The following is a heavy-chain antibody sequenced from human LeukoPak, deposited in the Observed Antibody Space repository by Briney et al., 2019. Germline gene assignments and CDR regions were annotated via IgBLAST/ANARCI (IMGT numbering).Heavy chain of an antibody. Sequence: SETLSLTCAVYGRSFSGYYWSWIRQPPGKGLEWIGEIKHRGSTNYNPSLKSRVIILVDTSKNQFSLNLSSVTAADTAVYYCARGSSQLDIVVVPAALYYFDYWGQGTLVTVSS. CDR3: ARGSSQLDIVVVPAALYYFDY. V-gene: IGHV4-34*01. J-gene: IGHJ4*02. CDR2: IKHRGST. D-gene: IGHD2-2*03. CDR1: GRSFSGYY.